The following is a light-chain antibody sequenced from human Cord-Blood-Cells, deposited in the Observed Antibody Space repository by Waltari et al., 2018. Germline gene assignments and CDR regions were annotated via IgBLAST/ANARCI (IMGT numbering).Light chain of an antibody. CDR1: ALQNQY. Sequence: SYELTQPPSVSVSPGQTARITCPGDALQNQYAYWYQQKQGQAPVLVIYKDSERPSGIPERFSGSSSGTTVTLTISGVQAEDEADYYCQSADSSGTYVFGTGTKVTVL. CDR2: KDS. J-gene: IGLJ1*01. CDR3: QSADSSGTYV. V-gene: IGLV3-25*03.